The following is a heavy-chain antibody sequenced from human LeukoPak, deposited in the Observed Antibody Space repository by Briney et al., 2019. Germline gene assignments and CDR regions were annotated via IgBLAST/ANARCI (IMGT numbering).Heavy chain of an antibody. CDR3: ARYRQESNGQFDY. D-gene: IGHD2-8*01. CDR1: GGSISGYF. V-gene: IGHV4-4*07. CDR2: INTSGST. Sequence: SETLSLTCTVSGGSISGYFWSWIRQPAGKGLEWIGRINTSGSTNFNPSLKSRATMSVDTSKNQFSLKLTSVTAADTALYYCARYRQESNGQFDYWGQGTLVTVSS. J-gene: IGHJ4*02.